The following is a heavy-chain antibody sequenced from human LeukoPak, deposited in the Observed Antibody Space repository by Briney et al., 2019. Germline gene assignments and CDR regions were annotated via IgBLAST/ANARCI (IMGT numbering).Heavy chain of an antibody. J-gene: IGHJ4*02. Sequence: GGSLRLSCSASGFTLSRYGMHWVRQAPGKGLEYVSGISSNGGSTNYADSVKGRLTISRDNSKNTLHLQMSSLRAEDTAVYYCVKGYCSSISCSLIDYGGQGTLVTVSS. CDR3: VKGYCSSISCSLIDY. CDR2: ISSNGGST. V-gene: IGHV3-64D*06. CDR1: GFTLSRYG. D-gene: IGHD2-2*01.